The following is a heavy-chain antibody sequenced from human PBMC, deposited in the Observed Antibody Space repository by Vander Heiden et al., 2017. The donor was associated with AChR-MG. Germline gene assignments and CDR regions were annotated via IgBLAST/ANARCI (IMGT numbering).Heavy chain of an antibody. CDR2: INPSGST. Sequence: QVPLKQLGAGLLKPSETLSLTCAVYGGSCSGYYWSGSRQPPGKGLEWIGEINPSGSTNYSPSLKSRVTISVDTSKNQFSLKLTSVTAADTAVYYCAREQTPRYWGQGTPVTVSS. D-gene: IGHD6-13*01. CDR1: GGSCSGYY. J-gene: IGHJ4*02. V-gene: IGHV4-34*01. CDR3: AREQTPRY.